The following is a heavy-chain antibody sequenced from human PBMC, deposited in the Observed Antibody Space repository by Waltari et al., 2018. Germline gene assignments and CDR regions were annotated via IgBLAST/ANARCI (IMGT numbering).Heavy chain of an antibody. D-gene: IGHD1-1*01. CDR3: ARDSHWNPTGAFDI. Sequence: QVQLQESGPGLVKPSETLSLTCTVSGGSNSSYYWSWIRQPPGKGLEWIGYIYYSGSTNYNPSLKSRVTISVDTAKNQFSLKLSSVTAADTAVYYCARDSHWNPTGAFDIWGQGTMVTVSS. CDR1: GGSNSSYY. V-gene: IGHV4-59*01. J-gene: IGHJ3*02. CDR2: IYYSGST.